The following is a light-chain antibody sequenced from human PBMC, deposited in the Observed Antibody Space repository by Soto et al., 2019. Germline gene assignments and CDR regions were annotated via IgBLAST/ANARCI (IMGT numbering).Light chain of an antibody. CDR1: QSLLHSNGYNY. CDR2: LGS. CDR3: MQALQTSIT. J-gene: IGKJ5*01. Sequence: IVMTQSPLSLPVTPGEPASISCRSSQSLLHSNGYNYLDWYLQKPGQSPQLLIYLGSNRASGVPDRFSGSGSGTDFTLKISRVEAEDVRVYYCMQALQTSITFGQGTRLEIK. V-gene: IGKV2-28*01.